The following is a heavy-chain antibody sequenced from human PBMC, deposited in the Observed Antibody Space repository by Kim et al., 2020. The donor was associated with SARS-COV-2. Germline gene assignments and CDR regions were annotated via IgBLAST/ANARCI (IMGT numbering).Heavy chain of an antibody. CDR3: ARDFHGSWKIDY. J-gene: IGHJ4*02. D-gene: IGHD2-15*01. V-gene: IGHV1-46*01. Sequence: ASVKVSCKASGYTFTSNHMHWVRQAPGQGLEWMGIINPSGGSTTYAQKFQGRVTMTRDTSTTTDYMELSSLTSEDTAVYYCARDFHGSWKIDYWGQGSLV. CDR2: INPSGGST. CDR1: GYTFTSNH.